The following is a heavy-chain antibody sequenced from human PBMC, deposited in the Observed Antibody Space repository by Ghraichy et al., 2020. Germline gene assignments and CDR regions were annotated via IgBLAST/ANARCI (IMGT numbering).Heavy chain of an antibody. CDR2: ISGSAIRT. Sequence: GGSLRLSCTASGFMFSSYSMSWVRQAPGKGLEWISAISGSAIRTFYANSVKGRFTISRENSKDTLYLEINSLRAEDTAIYYCAREGSCSGDVCSPILAYWGQGTLGNGSP. D-gene: IGHD2-15*01. CDR3: AREGSCSGDVCSPILAY. CDR1: GFMFSSYS. V-gene: IGHV3-23*01. J-gene: IGHJ4*01.